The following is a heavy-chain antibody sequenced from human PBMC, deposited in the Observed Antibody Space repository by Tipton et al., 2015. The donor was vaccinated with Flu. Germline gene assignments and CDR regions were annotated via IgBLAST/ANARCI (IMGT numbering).Heavy chain of an antibody. Sequence: SLRLSCAASGFTLNNYWVTWVRQAPGKGLEWVANINQDGSQKYYVDSVKGRFTISRDNAKNSMYLQMNSLRVEDTAIYYCARAIAAAGGYWGQGTLVTVSS. J-gene: IGHJ4*02. CDR3: ARAIAAAGGY. D-gene: IGHD6-13*01. CDR2: INQDGSQK. V-gene: IGHV3-7*04. CDR1: GFTLNNYW.